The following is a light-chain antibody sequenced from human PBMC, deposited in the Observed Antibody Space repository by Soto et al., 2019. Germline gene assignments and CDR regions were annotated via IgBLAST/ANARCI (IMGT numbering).Light chain of an antibody. Sequence: QSSLTQPASVFASPGQSITISCTGTSSDVGGYNYVSWYQQHPGKAPKVMIYDVSNRPSGVSNRFSGSKSGNTAFLIIFGLQAEDEADYYCSSYTSSSTYVFGTGTKVPVL. CDR2: DVS. CDR1: SSDVGGYNY. V-gene: IGLV2-14*01. J-gene: IGLJ1*01. CDR3: SSYTSSSTYV.